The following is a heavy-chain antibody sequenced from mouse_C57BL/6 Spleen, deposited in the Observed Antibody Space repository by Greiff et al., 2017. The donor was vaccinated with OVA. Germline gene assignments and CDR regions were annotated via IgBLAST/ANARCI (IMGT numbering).Heavy chain of an antibody. V-gene: IGHV2-2*01. D-gene: IGHD6-1*01. CDR1: GFSLTSYG. J-gene: IGHJ2*01. CDR2: IWSGGST. Sequence: VKLVESGPGLVQPSQSLSITCTVSGFSLTSYGVHWVRQSPGKGLEWLGVIWSGGSTDYNAAFISRLSISKDKSKSQVFFKMNSLQADDTAIYYCARNPLNLHYFDYWGQGTTLTVSS. CDR3: ARNPLNLHYFDY.